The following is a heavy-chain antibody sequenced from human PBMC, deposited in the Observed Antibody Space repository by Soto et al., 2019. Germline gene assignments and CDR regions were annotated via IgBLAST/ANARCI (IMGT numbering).Heavy chain of an antibody. J-gene: IGHJ6*02. V-gene: IGHV1-69*12. CDR3: ASGAGATRGHYYYYGMDV. D-gene: IGHD1-26*01. CDR2: IIPILGTA. Sequence: QVQLVQSGAEVKKPGSSVKVSCKASGGTFSSYAISWVRQAPGQGLEWMGGIIPILGTANYAQKVQGRVTITAVESTSTDYMELSSLRSEDTAVYYCASGAGATRGHYYYYGMDVWGQGTTVTVSS. CDR1: GGTFSSYA.